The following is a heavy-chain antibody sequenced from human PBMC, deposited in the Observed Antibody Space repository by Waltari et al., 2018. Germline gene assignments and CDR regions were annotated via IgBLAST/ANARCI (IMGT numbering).Heavy chain of an antibody. D-gene: IGHD3-10*01. CDR1: GGNFSSYA. CDR3: ASSGRSGPRHHPGGY. Sequence: QVQLVQSGAEVKKPGSSVKVSCKASGGNFSSYAISWVRQAPGQGLEWTGGINPIFGTAKSAQKVQGRVTITTDEATSTAYMELSSLRSEDTAVYYCASSGRSGPRHHPGGYWGQGTLVTVSS. J-gene: IGHJ4*02. V-gene: IGHV1-69*05. CDR2: INPIFGTA.